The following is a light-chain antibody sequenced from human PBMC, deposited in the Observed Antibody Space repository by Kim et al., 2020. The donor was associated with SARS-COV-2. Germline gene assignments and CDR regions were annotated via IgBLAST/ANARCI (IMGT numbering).Light chain of an antibody. V-gene: IGLV3-19*01. CDR1: SLRSYY. Sequence: SSELTQDPAVSVALGQTVRITCQGDSLRSYYATWYQQKPGQAPIVVIYGKNNRPSGIPDRFSGSSSGDTASLTITVTQAGDEAAYYCNSRGSNDNVLFGG. CDR2: GKN. J-gene: IGLJ2*01. CDR3: NSRGSNDNVL.